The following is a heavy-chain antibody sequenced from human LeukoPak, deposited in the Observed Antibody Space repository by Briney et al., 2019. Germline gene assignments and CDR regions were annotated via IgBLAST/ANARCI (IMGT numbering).Heavy chain of an antibody. Sequence: GGSLRLSCAASGFTFSSYAMSWVRQAPGKGLEWVSAISGSGGSTYYADSVKGRFTISRDNSKNTLYLQMNSLRAEDTAVYYCAKDQSWGRPDYYYYGMDVWGQGTTVTVSS. CDR1: GFTFSSYA. CDR2: ISGSGGST. D-gene: IGHD7-27*01. V-gene: IGHV3-23*01. CDR3: AKDQSWGRPDYYYYGMDV. J-gene: IGHJ6*02.